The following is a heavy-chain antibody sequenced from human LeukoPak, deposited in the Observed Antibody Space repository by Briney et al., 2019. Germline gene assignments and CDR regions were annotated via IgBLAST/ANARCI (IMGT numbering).Heavy chain of an antibody. V-gene: IGHV3-20*01. J-gene: IGHJ6*03. CDR1: GFTFSTHW. CDR2: NWNGGRT. Sequence: PGGSLRLSCAASGFTFSTHWMSWVRQAPGKGLEWVSSNWNGGRTTYADSVKGRFTISRDNAKNSLFLQVNSLRAEDTALYHCARVAAASGHDGGAYSYYFLDVWGKGTTVTVSS. CDR3: ARVAAASGHDGGAYSYYFLDV. D-gene: IGHD6-13*01.